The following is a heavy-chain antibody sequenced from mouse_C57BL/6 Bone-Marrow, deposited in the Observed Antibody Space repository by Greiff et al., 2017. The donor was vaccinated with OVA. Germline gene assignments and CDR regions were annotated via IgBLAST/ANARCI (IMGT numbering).Heavy chain of an antibody. D-gene: IGHD2-3*01. CDR1: DSEVFPIAY. CDR3: AGQVWDGYLYIGY. Sequence: SGSELRSPGSSVKLSCKALDSEVFPIAYMSWVWQKPGHGLEWIGGILPSIGRTIYGEKFEDKATLDADTLSNTAYLELNSLTSEDSAIYYCAGQVWDGYLYIGYWGQGTTRTVSS. J-gene: IGHJ2*01. V-gene: IGHV15-2*01. CDR2: ILPSIGRT.